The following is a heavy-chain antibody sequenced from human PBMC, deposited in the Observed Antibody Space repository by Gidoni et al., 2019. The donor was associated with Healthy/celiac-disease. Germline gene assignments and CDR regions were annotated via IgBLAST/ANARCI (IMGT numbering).Heavy chain of an antibody. Sequence: QVQLVESGGGVVQPGRSLRLSCAASGFTFSSYGMHWVRQAPGKGLEWVAVLWYDGSNKYYADSVKGRFTISRDNSKNTLYLQMNSLRAEDTAVYYCARELTVFSTTVTTGYWGQGTLVTVSS. D-gene: IGHD4-17*01. CDR3: ARELTVFSTTVTTGY. V-gene: IGHV3-33*01. CDR1: GFTFSSYG. J-gene: IGHJ4*02. CDR2: LWYDGSNK.